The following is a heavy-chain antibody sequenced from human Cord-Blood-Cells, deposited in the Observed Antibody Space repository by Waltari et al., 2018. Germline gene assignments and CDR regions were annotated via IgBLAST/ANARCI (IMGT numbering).Heavy chain of an antibody. J-gene: IGHJ4*02. CDR1: GFPFDDDA. CDR2: ISWNSGSI. Sequence: EVQLVESGGGLVQPGRSLRLSCAASGFPFDDDATPSFRQAPGKGLEWVSGISWNSGSIGYADSVKGRFTISRDNAKNSLYLQMNSLRAEDMALYYCAKVAGSGSYFDYWGQGTLVTVSS. CDR3: AKVAGSGSYFDY. V-gene: IGHV3-9*03. D-gene: IGHD1-26*01.